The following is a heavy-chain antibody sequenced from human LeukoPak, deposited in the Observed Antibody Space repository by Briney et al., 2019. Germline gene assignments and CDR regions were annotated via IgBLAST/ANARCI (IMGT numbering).Heavy chain of an antibody. J-gene: IGHJ4*02. CDR1: DGSISTYY. Sequence: SETLSLTCTLSDGSISTYYWSWIRQPPGKGLEWIGYIYHSGSTNYNPSLKSRVTISVDTSKNQFSLKLTSVTAADTAVYYCARGGGYASPIGYWGQGALVTVSS. D-gene: IGHD5-12*01. CDR3: ARGGGYASPIGY. V-gene: IGHV4-59*01. CDR2: IYHSGST.